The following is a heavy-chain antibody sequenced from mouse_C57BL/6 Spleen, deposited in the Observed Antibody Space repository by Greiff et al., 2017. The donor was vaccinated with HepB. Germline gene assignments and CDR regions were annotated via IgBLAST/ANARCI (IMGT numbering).Heavy chain of an antibody. V-gene: IGHV14-4*01. Sequence: VQLQQSGAELVRPGASVKLSCTASGFNIKDDYMHWVKQRPEQGLEWIGWIDPENGDTEYASKFQGKATITADTSSNTAYLQLSSLTSEDTAVYYWTTRGVTTVVANYARDYWGQGTSVTVSS. CDR3: TTRGVTTVVANYARDY. J-gene: IGHJ4*01. CDR2: IDPENGDT. D-gene: IGHD1-1*01. CDR1: GFNIKDDY.